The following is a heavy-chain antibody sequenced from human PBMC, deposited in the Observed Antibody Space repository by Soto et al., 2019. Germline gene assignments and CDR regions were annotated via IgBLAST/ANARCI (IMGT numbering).Heavy chain of an antibody. CDR1: GFNGDNYG. D-gene: IGHD7-27*01. V-gene: IGHV3-30*03. Sequence: GGSLRLSCQASGFNGDNYGMHWVRQAPGKGLEWVAVITYDGSFQYYADSVKGRFTISRDNSKSTLYLQVDSLRPEDAAVYYCARDPKTSGGQHWAFNYFDSWGQGALVSVSS. CDR2: ITYDGSFQ. J-gene: IGHJ4*02. CDR3: ARDPKTSGGQHWAFNYFDS.